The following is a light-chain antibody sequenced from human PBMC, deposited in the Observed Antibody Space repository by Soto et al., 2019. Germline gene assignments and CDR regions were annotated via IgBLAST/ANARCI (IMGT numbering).Light chain of an antibody. CDR2: WAS. V-gene: IGKV4-1*01. CDR3: QQYYSTPPT. J-gene: IGKJ4*01. Sequence: DIVMTQSPDSLAVSLGERATINCKSSQSVLYSTNNKNYLAWYQQKPGHPPKLLIYWASTRESGVPDRFSGSGSGTDFTLNISSLQAEDVAVYYCQQYYSTPPTFGGGTKVEIK. CDR1: QSVLYSTNNKNY.